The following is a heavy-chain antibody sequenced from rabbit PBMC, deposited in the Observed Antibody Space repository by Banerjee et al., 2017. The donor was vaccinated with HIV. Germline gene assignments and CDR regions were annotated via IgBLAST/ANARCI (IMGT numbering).Heavy chain of an antibody. CDR1: GFSFSSSDW. V-gene: IGHV1S40*01. Sequence: QSLEESGGDLVKPGASLTLTCTASGFSFSSSDWIYWVRQAPGKGLEWIGYIDPVFGTTYYASWAKGRFTISKTSSTTVTLQMTSLTAADTATYFCARDLVGVIGWNFYLWGQGTLVTVS. J-gene: IGHJ4*01. D-gene: IGHD1-1*01. CDR3: ARDLVGVIGWNFYL. CDR2: IDPVFGTT.